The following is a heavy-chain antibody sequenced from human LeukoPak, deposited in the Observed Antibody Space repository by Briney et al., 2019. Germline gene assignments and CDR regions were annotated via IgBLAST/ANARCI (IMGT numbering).Heavy chain of an antibody. CDR1: GYSFTSYW. V-gene: IGHV5-10-1*01. Sequence: GEPLKISCKGSGYSFTSYWITGVRQMPGKGLEWMGRIDPSDSYTNYSPSFQGHVTISVDKSISTAYLQWSSLKASDTAMYYCARRDRYSWYSFDYWGQGTLVTVSS. CDR3: ARRDRYSWYSFDY. J-gene: IGHJ4*02. D-gene: IGHD6-13*01. CDR2: IDPSDSYT.